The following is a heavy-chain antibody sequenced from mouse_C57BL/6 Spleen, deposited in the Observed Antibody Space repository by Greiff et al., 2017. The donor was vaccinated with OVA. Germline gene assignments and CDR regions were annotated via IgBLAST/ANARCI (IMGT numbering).Heavy chain of an antibody. CDR1: GFTFSSYA. D-gene: IGHD2-3*01. Sequence: DVKLVESGGGLVKPGGSLKLSCAASGFTFSSYAMSWVRQTPEKRLEWVATISDGGSYTYYPENVKGRFTISRDNAKNNLYLQMSHLKSEDTAMYYCALTHDGYYAWFAYWGQGTLVTVSA. J-gene: IGHJ3*01. CDR3: ALTHDGYYAWFAY. CDR2: ISDGGSYT. V-gene: IGHV5-4*03.